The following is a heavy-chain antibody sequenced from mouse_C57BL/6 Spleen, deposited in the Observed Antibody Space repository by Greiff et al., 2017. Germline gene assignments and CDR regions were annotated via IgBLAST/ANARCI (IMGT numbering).Heavy chain of an antibody. V-gene: IGHV2-2*01. D-gene: IGHD4-1*01. CDR2: IWSGGST. CDR1: GFSLTSYG. Sequence: VMLVESGPGLVQPSQSLSITCTVSGFSLTSYGVHWVRQSPGKGLEWLGVIWSGGSTDYNAAFISRLSISKDNSKSQVFFKMNSLQADDTAIYYCARSWDYYYAMDYWGQGTSVTVSS. CDR3: ARSWDYYYAMDY. J-gene: IGHJ4*01.